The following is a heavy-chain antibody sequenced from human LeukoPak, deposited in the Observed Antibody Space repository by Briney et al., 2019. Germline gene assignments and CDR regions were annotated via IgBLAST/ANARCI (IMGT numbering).Heavy chain of an antibody. J-gene: IGHJ4*02. V-gene: IGHV3-21*01. Sequence: GGSLRLSCAASGFTFSSYSMNWVRQAPGKGLEWVSSISSSSSYIYYADSVKGRFTISRDNAKNSLYLQMNSLRAEDTAVYYCARDHGYYDSSGFATTYRVKGFDYWGQGTLVTVSS. CDR3: ARDHGYYDSSGFATTYRVKGFDY. CDR2: ISSSSSYI. D-gene: IGHD3-22*01. CDR1: GFTFSSYS.